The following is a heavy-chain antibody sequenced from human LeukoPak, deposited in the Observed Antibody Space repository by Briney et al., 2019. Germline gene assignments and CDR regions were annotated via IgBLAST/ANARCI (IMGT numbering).Heavy chain of an antibody. CDR3: ARGLFGSVYYFDH. CDR2: IYHSGST. J-gene: IGHJ4*02. CDR1: GVSISCYY. Sequence: SETLSLTCTGSGVSISCYYWSWLRQPPGKRPEGIGYIYHSGSTNYSPSLRSRVSVSLDTSKNQFFLNLRSVTAADTAIYYCARGLFGSVYYFDHWGQGTLVTVSS. V-gene: IGHV4-59*01. D-gene: IGHD3-10*01.